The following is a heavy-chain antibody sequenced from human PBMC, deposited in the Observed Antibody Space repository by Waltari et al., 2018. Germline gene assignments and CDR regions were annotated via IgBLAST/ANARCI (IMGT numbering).Heavy chain of an antibody. Sequence: QVQLQESGPGLVKPSETLSLTCTVSGGSISSHYWSWIRQPPGKGLEWIGYIYYSGSTNYNPSLKSRVTISVDTSKNQFSLKLSSVTAADTAVYYCASTSGYTFRHYWGQGTLVTVSS. J-gene: IGHJ4*02. CDR1: GGSISSHY. V-gene: IGHV4-59*11. D-gene: IGHD5-12*01. CDR3: ASTSGYTFRHY. CDR2: IYYSGST.